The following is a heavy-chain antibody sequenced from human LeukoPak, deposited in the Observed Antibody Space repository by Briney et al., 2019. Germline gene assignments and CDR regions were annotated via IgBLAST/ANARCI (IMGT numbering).Heavy chain of an antibody. Sequence: SETLSLTCTVSGGSISSSSYYWGWIRQPPGKGLEWIGSIYYSGSTYYNPSLKSRVTISVDTSKNQFSLKLSSVTAEDTAVYYCARGDYGKPFDYWGQGTLVTVSS. CDR3: ARGDYGKPFDY. CDR1: GGSISSSSYY. J-gene: IGHJ4*02. CDR2: IYYSGST. D-gene: IGHD4/OR15-4a*01. V-gene: IGHV4-39*07.